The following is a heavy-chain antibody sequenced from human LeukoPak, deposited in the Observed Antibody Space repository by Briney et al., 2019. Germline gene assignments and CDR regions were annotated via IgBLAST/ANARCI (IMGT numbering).Heavy chain of an antibody. J-gene: IGHJ3*02. D-gene: IGHD1-1*01. Sequence: SQNLSLTCAISGDSVSSNSAAWSWIRQSPSRGLEWLGRTYYRSKWYNDYAVSVTSRITINPDTSKNQFSLQLNSVTPEDTAVYYCARDGAATTDAFDIWGQGTMVTVSS. V-gene: IGHV6-1*01. CDR3: ARDGAATTDAFDI. CDR1: GDSVSSNSAA. CDR2: TYYRSKWYN.